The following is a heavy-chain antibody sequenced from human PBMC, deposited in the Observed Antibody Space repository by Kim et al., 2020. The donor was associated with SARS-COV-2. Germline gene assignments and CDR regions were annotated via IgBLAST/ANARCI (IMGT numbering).Heavy chain of an antibody. J-gene: IGHJ4*02. D-gene: IGHD2-15*01. CDR3: AREGGEAGGCFDY. V-gene: IGHV3-11*05. CDR1: GFTFSNYC. CDR2: ISSSSSCT. Sequence: GGSLRLSCAASGFTFSNYCMNWVRQAPGKGLEWVSYISSSSSCTNYADSVKGRFTISRDNAKNTLYLQMNSLRAEDTAVYYCAREGGEAGGCFDYWCQGT.